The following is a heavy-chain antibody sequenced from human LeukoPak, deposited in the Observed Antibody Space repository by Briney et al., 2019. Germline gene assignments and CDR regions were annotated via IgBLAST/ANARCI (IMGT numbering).Heavy chain of an antibody. Sequence: SETLSLTCTVSDDSITIYYWSWIRQPPGKGLEWIGYIDHTGITNYNPSLNSRVTISRDTSKNHFSLELSSATAADTAVYYCARGGYSGYDYLPADAFDIWGQGTMVTVSS. CDR1: DDSITIYY. D-gene: IGHD5-12*01. J-gene: IGHJ3*02. CDR3: ARGGYSGYDYLPADAFDI. CDR2: IDHTGIT. V-gene: IGHV4-59*01.